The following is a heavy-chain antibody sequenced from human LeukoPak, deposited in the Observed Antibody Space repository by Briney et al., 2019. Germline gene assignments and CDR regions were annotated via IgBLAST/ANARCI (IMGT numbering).Heavy chain of an antibody. CDR1: GYTFTGYY. J-gene: IGHJ4*02. CDR2: INPNSGGT. Sequence: ASVKVSCKASGYTFTGYYMHWVRQAPGQGLEWMGWINPNSGGTNYAQKFQGRVTMTRDRSINTAYMELSRLNSDDTAVYYRARGDPLGYCSDNCYSFDYWGQGTLVTVSS. D-gene: IGHD2-15*01. CDR3: ARGDPLGYCSDNCYSFDY. V-gene: IGHV1-2*02.